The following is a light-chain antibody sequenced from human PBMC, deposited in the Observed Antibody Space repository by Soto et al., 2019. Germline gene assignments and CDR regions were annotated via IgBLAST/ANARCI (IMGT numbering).Light chain of an antibody. J-gene: IGKJ1*01. V-gene: IGKV1-39*01. CDR2: AAS. Sequence: DIQMTQSPSSQSASVGDRVTITCRASQSINSYLYWYQQKPGKAPKLLIYAASSLQSGVPSRFSGSGSETDFPLTITSLQPDDFATYYCQQSFSTPRTFGQGNRVDI. CDR1: QSINSY. CDR3: QQSFSTPRT.